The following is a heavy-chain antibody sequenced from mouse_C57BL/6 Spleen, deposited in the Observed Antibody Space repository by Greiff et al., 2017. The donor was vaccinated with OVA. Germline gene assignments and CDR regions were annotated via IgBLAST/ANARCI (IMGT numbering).Heavy chain of an antibody. Sequence: QLQQPGAELVKPGASVKLSCKASGYTFTSYWMQWVKQRPGQGLEWIGEIDPSDSYTNYNQKFKGKATLTVDTSSSTAYMQLSSLTSEDSAVYYCARGAQATYYFDYWGQGTTLTVSS. CDR3: ARGAQATYYFDY. D-gene: IGHD3-2*02. V-gene: IGHV1-50*01. CDR1: GYTFTSYW. CDR2: IDPSDSYT. J-gene: IGHJ2*01.